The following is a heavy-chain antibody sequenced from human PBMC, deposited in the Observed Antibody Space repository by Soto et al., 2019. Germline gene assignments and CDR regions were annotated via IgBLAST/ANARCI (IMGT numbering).Heavy chain of an antibody. CDR3: ARGNWSCGYFDY. Sequence: QVQLVESGGGVVQPGRSLRLSCAASGFTVSNYGMHWVRQAPGKGLEWVAVIWYDGGHKDNADSVRGRFTISRDNSKNTVYLQMSSLRAEDTAVYYCARGNWSCGYFDYWGQGTLVTVSS. J-gene: IGHJ4*02. V-gene: IGHV3-33*01. CDR2: IWYDGGHK. CDR1: GFTVSNYG. D-gene: IGHD1-1*01.